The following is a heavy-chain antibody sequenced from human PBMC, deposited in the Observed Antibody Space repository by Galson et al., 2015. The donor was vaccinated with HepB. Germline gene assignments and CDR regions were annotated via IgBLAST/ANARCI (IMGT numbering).Heavy chain of an antibody. CDR2: TYYRSKWYS. V-gene: IGHV6-1*01. D-gene: IGHD5-18*01. Sequence: SLSNKSAAWNWIRQSPSSGLEWLGRTYYRSKWYSDYAVSVKSRITINPDISKNQFSLHLDSVTPEDAAVYYWARVQFTAELYYFDSWGQGTLVTVS. CDR1: SLSNKSAA. J-gene: IGHJ4*02. CDR3: ARVQFTAELYYFDS.